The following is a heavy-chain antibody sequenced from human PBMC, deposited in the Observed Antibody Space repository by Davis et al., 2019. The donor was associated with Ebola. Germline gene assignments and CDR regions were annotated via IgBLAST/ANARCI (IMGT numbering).Heavy chain of an antibody. CDR2: INSDGSST. V-gene: IGHV3-74*01. CDR1: GFTFSSYW. D-gene: IGHD6-6*01. CDR3: AKDSSSSSINWFDP. Sequence: GESLKISCAASGFTFSSYWMHWVRQAPGKGLVWVSRINSDGSSTSYADSVKGRFTISRDNSKNTLYLQMNSLRAEDTAVYYCAKDSSSSSINWFDPWGQGTLVTVSS. J-gene: IGHJ5*02.